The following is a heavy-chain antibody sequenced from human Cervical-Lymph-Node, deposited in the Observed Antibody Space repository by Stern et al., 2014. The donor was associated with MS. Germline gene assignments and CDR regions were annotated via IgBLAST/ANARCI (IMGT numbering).Heavy chain of an antibody. J-gene: IGHJ4*02. CDR3: VSDGSGWKN. V-gene: IGHV3-73*01. CDR1: GIILGGGS. CDR2: IRSRANANTT. D-gene: IGHD3-10*01. Sequence: VQLVESGGGLVQPGGSLKLSCAASGIILGGGSMPWVRQASGKGLEWIGRIRSRANANTTTYNASVKGRFTISRDDSKNTAYLQMNSLKTEDTAVYYCVSDGSGWKNWGQGTLVTVSS.